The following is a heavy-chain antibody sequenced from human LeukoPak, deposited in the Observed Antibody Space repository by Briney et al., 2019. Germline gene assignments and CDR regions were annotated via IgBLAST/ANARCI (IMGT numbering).Heavy chain of an antibody. V-gene: IGHV1-46*01. D-gene: IGHD1-26*01. Sequence: AASVKVSCKASGYTFTSYYMHWVRQAPGQGLEWMGIINPGDGSTTYTQNFQDRVTMTRDTSTSTVYMELSSLRFEDTAVYYCARAGVVEATSSWFDPWGQGTLVSVSS. CDR3: ARAGVVEATSSWFDP. CDR1: GYTFTSYY. CDR2: INPGDGST. J-gene: IGHJ5*02.